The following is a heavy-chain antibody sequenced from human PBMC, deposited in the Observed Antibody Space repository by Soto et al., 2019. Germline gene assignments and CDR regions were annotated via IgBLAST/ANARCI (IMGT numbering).Heavy chain of an antibody. J-gene: IGHJ5*02. CDR2: INHSGST. CDR3: ARVVVPAAMGGWFDP. CDR1: GGSFNCYY. D-gene: IGHD2-2*01. Sequence: SETLSLTCAVYGGSFNCYYWSWIRQPPGKGLEWIGEINHSGSTNYNPSLKSRVTISVDTSKNQFSLKLSSVTAADTAVYYCARVVVPAAMGGWFDPWGQGTLVTVSS. V-gene: IGHV4-34*01.